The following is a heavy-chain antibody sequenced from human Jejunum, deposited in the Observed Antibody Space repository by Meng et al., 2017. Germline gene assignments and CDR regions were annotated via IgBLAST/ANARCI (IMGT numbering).Heavy chain of an antibody. CDR3: ARTTYYYDTSGGYYQLGYYDY. J-gene: IGHJ4*02. Sequence: SGPTLVKPTQTLTLTCTFSGFSLSTSGVRVSWIRQPPGKALEWLARIDWNDDKFYSTSLKTRLTISKDTSKNQVVLTMTNMDPVDTAIYYCARTTYYYDTSGGYYQLGYYDYWGQGTLVTVSS. CDR2: IDWNDDK. CDR1: GFSLSTSGVR. V-gene: IGHV2-70*04. D-gene: IGHD3-22*01.